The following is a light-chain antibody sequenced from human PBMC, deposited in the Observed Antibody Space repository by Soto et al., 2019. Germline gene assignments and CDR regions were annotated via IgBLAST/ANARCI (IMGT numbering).Light chain of an antibody. V-gene: IGLV2-8*01. CDR1: SSDVGGYNY. J-gene: IGLJ1*01. CDR3: TSYAGGNYV. CDR2: EVN. Sequence: QSALTQPPSASGSPGQSVTISCTGTSSDVGGYNYVSWYQQHPGKVPKLIVYEVNKRPSGVPDRVSGSKPGNTASLTVSGLQAEDEADYYCTSYAGGNYVFGTGTKLTVL.